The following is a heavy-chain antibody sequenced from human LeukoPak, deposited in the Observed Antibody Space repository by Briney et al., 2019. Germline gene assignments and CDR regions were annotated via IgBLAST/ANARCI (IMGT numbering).Heavy chain of an antibody. CDR1: GFTFTNYA. D-gene: IGHD3-10*01. CDR2: MSGSGSST. V-gene: IGHV3-23*01. Sequence: PGGSLRLSCAASGFTFTNYAISWVRQAPGKGLEWVSGMSGSGSSTYYADSVKGRFTISRDNSKNMLYLQMNSLRAEDTALYYCAKDLEAYYYADIDYWGQGTLVTVSS. J-gene: IGHJ4*02. CDR3: AKDLEAYYYADIDY.